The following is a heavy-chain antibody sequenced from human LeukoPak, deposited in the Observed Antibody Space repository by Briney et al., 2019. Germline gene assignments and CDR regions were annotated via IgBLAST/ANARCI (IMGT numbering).Heavy chain of an antibody. Sequence: GGSLRLSCAASGFIFSSYGMHWVRQAPGKGLEWVAVIWYDGSNKYYADSVKGRFTISRDNSKNTLYLQMNSMRAEDTAVYYCAKDGSGNTSWYYMDVWLKGTTVTVSS. CDR1: GFIFSSYG. V-gene: IGHV3-33*06. J-gene: IGHJ6*03. CDR3: AKDGSGNTSWYYMDV. CDR2: IWYDGSNK. D-gene: IGHD1-26*01.